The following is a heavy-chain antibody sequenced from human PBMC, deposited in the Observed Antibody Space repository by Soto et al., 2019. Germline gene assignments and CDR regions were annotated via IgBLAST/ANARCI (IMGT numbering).Heavy chain of an antibody. J-gene: IGHJ6*02. CDR2: IIPILGVA. CDR1: GGTFSSSI. D-gene: IGHD2-2*02. Sequence: SVKVSCKASGGTFSSSIISWVRQAPGQGLEWMGRIIPILGVANYAQKFQGRITITADNSTSTAYMEVSSLRSDDTAVYYCARGRPTPTLDIVVVPAAIESFYYYYGMDVWGQGTTVTVSS. V-gene: IGHV1-69*02. CDR3: ARGRPTPTLDIVVVPAAIESFYYYYGMDV.